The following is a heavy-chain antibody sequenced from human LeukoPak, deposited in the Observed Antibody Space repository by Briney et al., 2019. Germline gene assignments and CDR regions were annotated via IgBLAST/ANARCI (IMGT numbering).Heavy chain of an antibody. V-gene: IGHV1-18*01. CDR1: GYTFTSYG. Sequence: ASVKVSCKASGYTFTSYGITWVRQAPGQGLEWMGWISAHNGKTNYAQKFQGRVTMTTDTPTSTAYMELRSLRSDDTAVYYCARGDVVVSAAVRIDPWGQGTLVTVSS. J-gene: IGHJ5*02. CDR3: ARGDVVVSAAVRIDP. D-gene: IGHD2-2*01. CDR2: ISAHNGKT.